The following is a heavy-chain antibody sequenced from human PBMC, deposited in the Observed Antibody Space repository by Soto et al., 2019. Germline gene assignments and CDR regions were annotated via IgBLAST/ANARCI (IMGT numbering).Heavy chain of an antibody. CDR3: ARIGITMVRGVKYNWFDP. Sequence: SETLSLTCTVSGGSISSYYWSWIRQPPGKGLEWIGYIYYSGSTNYNPSLKSRVTISVDTSQNQFSLKLSSVTAADTAVYYCARIGITMVRGVKYNWFDPWGQGTLVTVSS. CDR1: GGSISSYY. J-gene: IGHJ5*02. V-gene: IGHV4-59*01. CDR2: IYYSGST. D-gene: IGHD3-10*01.